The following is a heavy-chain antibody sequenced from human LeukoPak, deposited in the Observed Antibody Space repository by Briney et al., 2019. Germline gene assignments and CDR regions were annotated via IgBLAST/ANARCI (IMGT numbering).Heavy chain of an antibody. J-gene: IGHJ4*02. CDR3: ARMTTVTSPAVGY. CDR2: IYYSGST. Sequence: SETLSLTCTVSGGFISSYYWSWIRQPPGKGLEWMGYIYYSGSTNYNPSLKSRVTISVDTSKNQFSLKLSSVTAADTAVYYCARMTTVTSPAVGYWGQGALVTVSS. V-gene: IGHV4-59*01. D-gene: IGHD4-17*01. CDR1: GGFISSYY.